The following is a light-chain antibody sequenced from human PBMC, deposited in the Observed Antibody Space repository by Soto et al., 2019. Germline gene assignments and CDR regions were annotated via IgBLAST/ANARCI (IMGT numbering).Light chain of an antibody. CDR1: QSISSW. J-gene: IGKJ1*01. Sequence: DIQMTQSPSTLSASVGDRVTITCRASQSISSWLAWYQQKPGKAPKLLIYDASSLESGVPSRFSGSGSGTEFTLTISSLQPDDFATYYCQQYNSYVRGTFGQGTKVDIK. CDR2: DAS. V-gene: IGKV1-5*01. CDR3: QQYNSYVRGT.